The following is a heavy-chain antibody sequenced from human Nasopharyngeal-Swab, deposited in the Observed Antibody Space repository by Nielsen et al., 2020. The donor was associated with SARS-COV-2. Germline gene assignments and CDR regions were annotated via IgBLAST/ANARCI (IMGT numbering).Heavy chain of an antibody. V-gene: IGHV1-8*01. CDR2: MNPNSGNT. CDR1: GYTFTSYD. J-gene: IGHJ6*02. D-gene: IGHD2-15*01. Sequence: SVKVSCKASGYTFTSYDINWVRQATGQGLEWMGWMNPNSGNTGYAQKFQGRVTMTRNTSISTAYMELSSLRSEDTAVYYCASGVVVAATDYGMGVWGQGTTVTVSS. CDR3: ASGVVVAATDYGMGV.